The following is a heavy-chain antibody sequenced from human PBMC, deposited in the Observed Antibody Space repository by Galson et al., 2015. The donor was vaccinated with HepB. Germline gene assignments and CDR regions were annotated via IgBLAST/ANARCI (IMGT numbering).Heavy chain of an antibody. D-gene: IGHD3-10*01. CDR1: GGSISSGYY. J-gene: IGHJ4*02. Sequence: LSLTCTVSGGSISSGYYWGWIRQPPGKGLEWIGSISYTGTTYYNPSLKSRVTISVDTSKNQFSLRLSSVTAADTAVCYCARAHTTKVDYWGQGTLVTVSS. V-gene: IGHV4-39*07. CDR3: ARAHTTKVDY. CDR2: ISYTGTT.